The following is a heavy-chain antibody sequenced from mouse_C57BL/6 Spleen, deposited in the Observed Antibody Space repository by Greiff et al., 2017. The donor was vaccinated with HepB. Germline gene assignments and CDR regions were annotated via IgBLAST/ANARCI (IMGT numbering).Heavy chain of an antibody. J-gene: IGHJ4*01. D-gene: IGHD3-2*02. Sequence: VQLKESGGGLVKPGGSLKLSCAASGFTFSDYGMHWVRQAPEKGLEWVAYISSGSSTLYYADTVKGRFTISRDNAKNTLFLQMTSLRSEATAMYYCARRRTAQARAMDYWGQGTSVTVSS. V-gene: IGHV5-17*01. CDR1: GFTFSDYG. CDR2: ISSGSSTL. CDR3: ARRRTAQARAMDY.